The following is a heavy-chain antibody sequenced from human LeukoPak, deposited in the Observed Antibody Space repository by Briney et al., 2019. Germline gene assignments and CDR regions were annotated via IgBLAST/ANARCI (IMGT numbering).Heavy chain of an antibody. D-gene: IGHD3-22*01. CDR1: GYTFTGYY. CDR3: ARDLGYYYDPHWYFDL. V-gene: IGHV1-2*02. CDR2: INPNSGGT. Sequence: ASVKVSCKASGYTFTGYYMHWVRQAPGQGLEWMGWINPNSGGTNYAQKFQGRVTMTSDTSISTAYMELSRLRSDDTAVYYCARDLGYYYDPHWYFDLWGRGTLVTVSS. J-gene: IGHJ2*01.